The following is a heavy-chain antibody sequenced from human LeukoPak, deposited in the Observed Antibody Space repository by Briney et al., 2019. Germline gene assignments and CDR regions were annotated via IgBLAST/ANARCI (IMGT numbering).Heavy chain of an antibody. J-gene: IGHJ4*02. Sequence: SETLSLTCAVSGGSISSGGYSWSWIRQPPGKGLEWIGYIYHSGSTYYNPSLKSRVTISVDRSKNQFSLKLSSVTAADTAVYYCARQQGIQYLNFDYWGQGALITVSS. V-gene: IGHV4-30-2*01. CDR2: IYHSGST. CDR3: ARQQGIQYLNFDY. D-gene: IGHD5-24*01. CDR1: GGSISSGGYS.